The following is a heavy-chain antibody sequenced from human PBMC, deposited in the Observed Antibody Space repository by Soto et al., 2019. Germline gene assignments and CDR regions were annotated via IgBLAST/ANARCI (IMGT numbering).Heavy chain of an antibody. V-gene: IGHV4-30-4*01. Sequence: QVQLQEAGPGLVRPSQTLSLTCTVAGGSMSENDYYWSWLRQSPGQGLQWIGYIYDTWTTSYSPSLKSRVTMSADTSRNQFSLKLTSATADDTALYFCARGIVRGGFDIWGQGTLVTVSS. CDR2: IYDTWTT. CDR1: GGSMSENDYY. D-gene: IGHD3-10*02. CDR3: ARGIVRGGFDI. J-gene: IGHJ3*02.